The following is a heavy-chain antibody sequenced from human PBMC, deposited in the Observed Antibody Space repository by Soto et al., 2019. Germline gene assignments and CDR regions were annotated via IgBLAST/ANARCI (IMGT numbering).Heavy chain of an antibody. CDR2: IYYSGTT. V-gene: IGHV4-31*03. D-gene: IGHD1-26*01. CDR3: ARGHKWDGMDV. CDR1: GGSFSSDSFI. J-gene: IGHJ6*02. Sequence: PSETLSLTCSVSGGSFSSDSFIWSWVRQFPGKGLEWIGYIYYSGTTYYNPSLRSRVIMSVDTSKNQFSLKLSSVTAADTAVYYCARGHKWDGMDVWGQGTTVTVSS.